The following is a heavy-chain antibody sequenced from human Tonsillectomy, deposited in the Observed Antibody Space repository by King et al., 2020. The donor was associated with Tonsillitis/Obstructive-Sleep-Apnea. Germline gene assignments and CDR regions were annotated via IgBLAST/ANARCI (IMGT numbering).Heavy chain of an antibody. Sequence: VQLQQWGAGLLKPSETLSLTCAVYGGSFSGYYWSWIRQPPGKGLEWIGEIDHSGSTNYNPSLKSRVTISADTSKTQFSLKLSSVTAADKAVYYCAREITTGAFDIWGQGTMVTVSS. D-gene: IGHD3-3*01. CDR2: IDHSGST. V-gene: IGHV4-34*01. CDR3: AREITTGAFDI. CDR1: GGSFSGYY. J-gene: IGHJ3*02.